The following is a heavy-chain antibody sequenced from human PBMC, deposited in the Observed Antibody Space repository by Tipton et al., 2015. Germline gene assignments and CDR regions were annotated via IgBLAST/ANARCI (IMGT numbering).Heavy chain of an antibody. V-gene: IGHV4-59*01. CDR1: NGSISTYY. CDR2: ISYTENT. CDR3: ARDLEHGMDV. Sequence: GLVKPSETLSLRCTVSNGSISTYYWSWIRQPPGKGLEWIGYISYTENTHNNPSLKSRVTISLDTSKNQFSLTLNSVTAADTAVYYCARDLEHGMDVWGQGTTVTVSS. J-gene: IGHJ6*02. D-gene: IGHD5-24*01.